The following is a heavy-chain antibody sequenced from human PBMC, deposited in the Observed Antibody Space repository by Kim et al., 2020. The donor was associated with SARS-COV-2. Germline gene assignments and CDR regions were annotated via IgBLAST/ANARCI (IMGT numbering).Heavy chain of an antibody. CDR2: IYYSGST. Sequence: SETLSLTCTVSGGSISSSSYYWGWIRQPPGKGLEWIGSIYYSGSTYYNPSLKSRVTISVDTSKNQFSLKLSSVTAADTAVYYCASPLGFLEWSLVPPGDYWGQGTLVTVSS. CDR3: ASPLGFLEWSLVPPGDY. CDR1: GGSISSSSYY. D-gene: IGHD3-3*01. J-gene: IGHJ4*02. V-gene: IGHV4-39*01.